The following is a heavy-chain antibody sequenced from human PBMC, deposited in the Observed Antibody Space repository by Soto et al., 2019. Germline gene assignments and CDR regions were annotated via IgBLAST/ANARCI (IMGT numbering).Heavy chain of an antibody. CDR3: TTRGYDFWSGYYKSLGMDV. CDR2: IKSKTDGGTT. J-gene: IGHJ6*02. Sequence: GGSLRLSCAASGLTFSNAWMNWVRQAPGKGLEWVGRIKSKTDGGTTDYAAPVKGRFTISRDDSKNTLYLQMNSLKTEDTAVYYCTTRGYDFWSGYYKSLGMDVWGQGTTVTVSS. V-gene: IGHV3-15*07. CDR1: GLTFSNAW. D-gene: IGHD3-3*01.